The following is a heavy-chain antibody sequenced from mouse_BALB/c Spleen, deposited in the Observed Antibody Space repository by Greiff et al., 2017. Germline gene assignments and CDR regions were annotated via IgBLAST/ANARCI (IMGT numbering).Heavy chain of an antibody. V-gene: IGHV1-9*01. CDR2: ILPGSGST. CDR3: ARPIYYDYALYYFDY. CDR1: GYTFSSYW. J-gene: IGHJ2*01. Sequence: VQLQQSGAELMKPGASVKISCKATGYTFSSYWIEWVKQRPGHGLEWIGEILPGSGSTNYNEKFKGKATFTADTSSNTAYMQLSSLTSEDSAVYYCARPIYYDYALYYFDYWGQGTTLTVSS. D-gene: IGHD2-4*01.